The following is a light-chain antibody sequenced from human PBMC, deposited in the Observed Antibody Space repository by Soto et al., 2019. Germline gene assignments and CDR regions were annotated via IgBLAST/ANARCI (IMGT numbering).Light chain of an antibody. CDR2: KAS. V-gene: IGKV1-5*03. Sequence: DIQMTQSPYTLSASVGDRVTITCRASQSISSWLAWYQQKPGKAPKLLIYKASSLESGVPPRFTGSGSGTEFTLTISSLQADDFATYYCQHYDSYPYAFGQGTKLEIK. CDR1: QSISSW. CDR3: QHYDSYPYA. J-gene: IGKJ2*01.